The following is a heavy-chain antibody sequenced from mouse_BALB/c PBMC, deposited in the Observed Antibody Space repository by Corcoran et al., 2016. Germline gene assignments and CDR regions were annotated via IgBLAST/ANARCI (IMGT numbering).Heavy chain of an antibody. D-gene: IGHD2-12*01. CDR1: GFNIKDTS. CDR2: IDPANGNT. J-gene: IGHJ3*01. Sequence: EVQLQQSGAELVKPGASVKLSCTASGFNIKDTSMHWVKQRPEQGLEWIGRIDPANGNTKYDPKFQGKATITADTSSNTAYLQLSSLTSEDTDVYYCASYDWFAYWGQGTLVTVSA. V-gene: IGHV14-3*02. CDR3: ASYDWFAY.